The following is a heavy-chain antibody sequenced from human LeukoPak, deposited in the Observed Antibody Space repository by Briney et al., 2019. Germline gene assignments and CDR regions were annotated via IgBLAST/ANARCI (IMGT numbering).Heavy chain of an antibody. J-gene: IGHJ6*02. D-gene: IGHD2-2*01. V-gene: IGHV3-7*01. Sequence: GGSLRFSCAASGFTFSNYWMSWVRQAPGKGLEWVANIKQDGSEKYYVDSVKGRFTISRDNAKNSLYLQMNSLRAEDTAVYYCARMGYCSSTSCPPLTRMDVWGQGTTVTVSS. CDR2: IKQDGSEK. CDR1: GFTFSNYW. CDR3: ARMGYCSSTSCPPLTRMDV.